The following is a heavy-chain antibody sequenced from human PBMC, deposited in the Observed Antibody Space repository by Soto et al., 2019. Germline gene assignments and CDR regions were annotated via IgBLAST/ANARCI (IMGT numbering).Heavy chain of an antibody. CDR2: IIPVFGTT. V-gene: IGHV1-69*01. CDR3: ARGGGPYVWFNEF. D-gene: IGHD3-16*01. CDR1: GGLFSSFA. J-gene: IGHJ4*02. Sequence: QEQLVQSGAEVKKPGSSVKVSCKDSGGLFSSFAISWVRQAPGQGLEWMGGIIPVFGTTNYAQKSQGRVTITADESTNTAYMELSSLTSDDTAMYYCARGGGPYVWFNEFWGQGTQVTVSS.